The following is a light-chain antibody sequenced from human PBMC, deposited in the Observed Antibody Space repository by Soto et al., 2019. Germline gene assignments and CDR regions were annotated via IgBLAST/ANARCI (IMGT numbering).Light chain of an antibody. CDR2: RNN. J-gene: IGLJ1*01. CDR3: AAWDDSLSGWV. Sequence: QSVLTQPPSASGTPGQRVTISCSGSSSNIGSNYVYWYQQLPGTAPKLLIYRNNQRPSGVPDRFSGSKSGTSASLAISGLRSEDEADYYCAAWDDSLSGWVFGTGTKVTAL. CDR1: SSNIGSNY. V-gene: IGLV1-47*01.